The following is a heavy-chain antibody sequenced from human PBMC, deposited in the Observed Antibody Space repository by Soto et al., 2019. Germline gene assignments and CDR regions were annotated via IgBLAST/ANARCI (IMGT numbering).Heavy chain of an antibody. D-gene: IGHD3-22*01. CDR2: IHYSGNT. CDR1: GDSIGTGGYY. J-gene: IGHJ4*02. Sequence: QVQLQESGPGLVKPSQTLSLTCTVSGDSIGTGGYYWDWIRQHPGKGPEWIGYIHYSGNTYHNASLKSRLTISLDTSKNKFSLHLSSVTAADTAVYYCATNHDDISGRTPLLFASWGQGTLVTVSS. V-gene: IGHV4-31*03. CDR3: ATNHDDISGRTPLLFAS.